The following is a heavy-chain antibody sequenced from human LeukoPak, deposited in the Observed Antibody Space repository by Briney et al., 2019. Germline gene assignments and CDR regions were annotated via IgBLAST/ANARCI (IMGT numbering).Heavy chain of an antibody. CDR1: GFTVSSNY. V-gene: IGHV3-23*01. D-gene: IGHD3-10*01. CDR3: AKAPRHRGISMIRGVTEAHYMDV. Sequence: GGSLRLPCAASGFTVSSNYMSWVRQAPGKGLEWVSAISGSGGSTYYADSVKGRFTISRHNSKNTLYLQMNTVRAEDTAVYYCAKAPRHRGISMIRGVTEAHYMDVWGKGTTVTISS. J-gene: IGHJ6*03. CDR2: ISGSGGST.